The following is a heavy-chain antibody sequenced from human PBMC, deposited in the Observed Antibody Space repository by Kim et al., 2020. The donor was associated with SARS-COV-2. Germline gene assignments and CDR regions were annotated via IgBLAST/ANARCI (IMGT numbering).Heavy chain of an antibody. CDR2: IYTSGST. Sequence: SETLSLTCTVSGGSISSGSYYWSWIRQPAGKGLEWIGRIYTSGSTNYNPSLKSRVTISVDTSKNQFSLKLSSVTATDTAVYYCARDRPYYDILTGYHYGMDVWGQGITVTVSS. CDR1: GGSISSGSYY. CDR3: ARDRPYYDILTGYHYGMDV. V-gene: IGHV4-61*02. D-gene: IGHD3-9*01. J-gene: IGHJ6*02.